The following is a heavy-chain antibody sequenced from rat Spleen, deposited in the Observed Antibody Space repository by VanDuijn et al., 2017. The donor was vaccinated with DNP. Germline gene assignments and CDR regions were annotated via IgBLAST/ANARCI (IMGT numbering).Heavy chain of an antibody. CDR3: EKVRYSSYRGYYAMDA. D-gene: IGHD1-2*01. CDR2: TNTDGGTT. V-gene: IGHV5-58*01. J-gene: IGHJ4*01. Sequence: EVQLVETGGGLVQPGRSLKLSCVASGFTFSNYWMYWIRQAPGKGLDWVASTNTDGGTTYYPDSVKGRFTISRDNAENTVYLQMNSLRSEDTATYYWEKVRYSSYRGYYAMDAWGQGTSVTVSS. CDR1: GFTFSNYW.